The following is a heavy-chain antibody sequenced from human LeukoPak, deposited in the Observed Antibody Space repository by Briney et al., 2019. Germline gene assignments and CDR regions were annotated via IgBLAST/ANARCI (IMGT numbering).Heavy chain of an antibody. D-gene: IGHD6-6*01. CDR2: IYYSGTT. CDR3: ARHEEYSSSSDAFDI. J-gene: IGHJ3*02. Sequence: SETLSLTCTVSGGSISSSSYYWGWIRRPPGKGLEWIGSIYYSGTTYYNPSLKSRVTISVDTSKNQFSLKLSSVTAADTAVYYCARHEEYSSSSDAFDIWGQGTMVTVSS. CDR1: GGSISSSSYY. V-gene: IGHV4-39*01.